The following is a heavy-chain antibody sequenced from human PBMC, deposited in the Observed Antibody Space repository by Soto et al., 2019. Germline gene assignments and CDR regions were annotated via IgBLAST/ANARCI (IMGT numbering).Heavy chain of an antibody. J-gene: IGHJ3*02. CDR1: GFTFTSSA. D-gene: IGHD6-13*01. CDR2: IVVGSGNT. Sequence: SVKVSCKASGFTFTSSAMQWVRQARGQRLEWIGWIVVGSGNTNYAQKFQERVTITRDMSTSTAYMELSSLRSEDTAVYYCAAERLPGIAAAGPGDDAFDIWGQGTMVTVSS. V-gene: IGHV1-58*02. CDR3: AAERLPGIAAAGPGDDAFDI.